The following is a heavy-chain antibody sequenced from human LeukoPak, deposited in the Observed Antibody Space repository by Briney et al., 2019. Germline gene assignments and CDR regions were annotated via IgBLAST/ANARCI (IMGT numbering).Heavy chain of an antibody. V-gene: IGHV3-23*01. CDR1: GFTFSSYA. J-gene: IGHJ4*02. CDR2: ISGSGGST. Sequence: GGSLRLSCAASGFTFSSYAMSWVRQAPGKGLEWVSAISGSGGSTYYADSVKGRFTISRDNSKNTLYLQMNSLRAEDTAVYYCAKVRSSSWYPYYFDYWGQGTLVTVSS. CDR3: AKVRSSSWYPYYFDY. D-gene: IGHD6-13*01.